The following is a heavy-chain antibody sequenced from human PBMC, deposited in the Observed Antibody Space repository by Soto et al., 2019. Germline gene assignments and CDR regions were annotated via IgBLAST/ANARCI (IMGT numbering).Heavy chain of an antibody. Sequence: PSETLSLTCTVSGGSISSYYWSWIRQPPGKGLEWIGYIYYSGSTNYHPSLKSRVTISVDTSKNQFSLKLSSVTAADTAVYYCARDDSSSDYYGMDVWGQGTTVTVSS. CDR1: GGSISSYY. V-gene: IGHV4-59*01. D-gene: IGHD6-6*01. CDR2: IYYSGST. J-gene: IGHJ6*02. CDR3: ARDDSSSDYYGMDV.